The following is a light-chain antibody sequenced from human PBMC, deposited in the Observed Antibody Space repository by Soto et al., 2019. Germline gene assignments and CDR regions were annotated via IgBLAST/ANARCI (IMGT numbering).Light chain of an antibody. CDR2: AAS. J-gene: IGKJ3*01. Sequence: DIQMTQSPSSLAASVGDRVTITCRVSQSITIYLNWYRQKPGKAPEILIYAASNLQSGVPSRFSGSGSGTDFTLTINSLQPEDFATYYCQQSDSSPFTFGPGTKVDI. V-gene: IGKV1-39*01. CDR3: QQSDSSPFT. CDR1: QSITIY.